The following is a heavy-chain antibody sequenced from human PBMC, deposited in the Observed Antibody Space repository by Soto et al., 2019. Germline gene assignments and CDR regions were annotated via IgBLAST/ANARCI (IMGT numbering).Heavy chain of an antibody. D-gene: IGHD2-2*02. J-gene: IGHJ3*02. CDR1: GFTFSSYS. CDR2: VSSTGSFI. V-gene: IGHV3-21*01. Sequence: EVQLVESGGGLVKPGGSLRLSCAASGFTFSSYSMNWVRPAPGKGLEWVSSVSSTGSFIYYADPVKGRFTISRDNAQSSLSLQMSSLRVEDTAVYYCARETNPYTDSSHAFDIWGQGTMVTVSS. CDR3: ARETNPYTDSSHAFDI.